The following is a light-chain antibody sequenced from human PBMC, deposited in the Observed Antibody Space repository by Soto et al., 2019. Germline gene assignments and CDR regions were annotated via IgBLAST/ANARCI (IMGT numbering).Light chain of an antibody. V-gene: IGKV3-15*01. CDR1: QSVSSN. CDR3: QQYNNLPPTT. Sequence: EIVMTQSPATLSVSPGERATLSCRASQSVSSNLAWYQQKPGQAPRLLIYGASTRATGIPARFSGSGSGTEFTLTISSLQSEDFAVYCCQQYNNLPPTTLGERTRLEI. CDR2: GAS. J-gene: IGKJ5*01.